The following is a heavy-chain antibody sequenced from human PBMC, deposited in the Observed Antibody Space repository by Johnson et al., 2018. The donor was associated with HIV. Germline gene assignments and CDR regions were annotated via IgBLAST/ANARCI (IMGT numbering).Heavy chain of an antibody. CDR1: GFTFDDYG. Sequence: VQLVESGGGVVRPGGSLRLSCAASGFTFDDYGMSWVRQAPGKGLEWVSLINWNGDNTGYADSVKGRFTISRDNARNSMYLQMNSLRVEDTALYYCARVRTGDSSGYHDAFDIWGQGTMVIVSS. J-gene: IGHJ3*02. V-gene: IGHV3-20*04. CDR3: ARVRTGDSSGYHDAFDI. D-gene: IGHD3-22*01. CDR2: INWNGDNT.